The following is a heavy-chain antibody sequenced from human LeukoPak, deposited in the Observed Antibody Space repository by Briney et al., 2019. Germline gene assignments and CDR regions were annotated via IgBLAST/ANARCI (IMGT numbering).Heavy chain of an antibody. V-gene: IGHV4-39*01. Sequence: SETLSLTCAVSGGSITSISYYWGWIRQPPGKGLEWIGSIYYSGSTYYSPSLKSRVTISVDTSKNEFSLKLTSVTAADTAMYYCARGVGSRLNYYYYYGLDVWGQGTTVTVSS. CDR2: IYYSGST. J-gene: IGHJ6*02. D-gene: IGHD1-26*01. CDR3: ARGVGSRLNYYYYYGLDV. CDR1: GGSITSISYY.